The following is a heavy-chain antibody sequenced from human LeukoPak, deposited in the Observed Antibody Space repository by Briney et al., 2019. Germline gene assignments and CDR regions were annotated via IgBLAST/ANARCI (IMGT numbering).Heavy chain of an antibody. CDR2: IYHSGST. Sequence: SQTLSLTCAVSGGSISSGGYSWSWIRQPSGKGLEWIGYIYHSGSTYYNPSLKSRVTISVDRSKNQFSLKLSSVTAADTAVYYCARSRDTWIFDYWGQGTLVTVSS. J-gene: IGHJ4*02. CDR1: GGSISSGGYS. CDR3: ARSRDTWIFDY. V-gene: IGHV4-30-2*01. D-gene: IGHD5-12*01.